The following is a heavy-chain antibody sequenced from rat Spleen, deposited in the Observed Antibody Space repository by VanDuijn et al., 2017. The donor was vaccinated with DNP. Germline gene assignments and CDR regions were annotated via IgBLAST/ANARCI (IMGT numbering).Heavy chain of an antibody. CDR1: RITFSDHN. D-gene: IGHD1-4*01. V-gene: IGHV5-7*01. Sequence: EVQLVESGGGLVQPGRSLKLSCEVSRITFSDHNMAWVRKAPQKSLEWVAPISFAGRDTYYLDSVKDRFTISRDNAKSTLYWQMDSLRSEDTATYYCVSRPPPTRGPFDYWGQGVTVTVSS. CDR3: VSRPPPTRGPFDY. J-gene: IGHJ2*01. CDR2: ISFAGRDT.